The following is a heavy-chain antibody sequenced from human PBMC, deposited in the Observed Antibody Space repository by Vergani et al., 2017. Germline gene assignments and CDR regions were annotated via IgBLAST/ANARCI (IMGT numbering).Heavy chain of an antibody. CDR2: IDWDDDK. V-gene: IGHV2-70*01. Sequence: QVTLRESGPALVKPTQTLTLTCTFSGFSLSTSGMCVSWIRQPPGKALELLALIDWDDDKYYSTSLKTRLTISKDTSKNQVVLTMTTMHPVDTATYYCARAYSGSYDYWGQGTLVTVSS. CDR1: GFSLSTSGMC. CDR3: ARAYSGSYDY. D-gene: IGHD1-26*01. J-gene: IGHJ4*02.